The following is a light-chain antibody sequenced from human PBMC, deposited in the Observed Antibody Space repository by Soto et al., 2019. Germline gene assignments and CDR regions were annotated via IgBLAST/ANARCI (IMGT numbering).Light chain of an antibody. CDR2: GAS. Sequence: EIVLTQSPGTLSSSPGERATLSCRASQSVSSNYLAWYQQKPGQAPRLLIYGASSRATGIPDRFSGSGSGTDFTLTISRLEPEDFAVYYCHQYGSAPYTFGQGTKLEIK. V-gene: IGKV3-20*01. CDR3: HQYGSAPYT. CDR1: QSVSSNY. J-gene: IGKJ2*01.